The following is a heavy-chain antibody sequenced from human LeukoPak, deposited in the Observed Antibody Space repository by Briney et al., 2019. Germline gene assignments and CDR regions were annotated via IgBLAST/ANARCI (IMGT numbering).Heavy chain of an antibody. CDR2: ISGSGGST. V-gene: IGHV3-23*01. J-gene: IGHJ6*02. Sequence: GGSLRLSCAASGFTFSSYAMSWVRQAPGKGLEWVSAISGSGGSTYYADSVKGRFTISRDNSKNTLFLHMNSLRVEDTAVYYCAKAPAAATKYYYGMDVWGQGTTVTVSS. D-gene: IGHD6-13*01. CDR1: GFTFSSYA. CDR3: AKAPAAATKYYYGMDV.